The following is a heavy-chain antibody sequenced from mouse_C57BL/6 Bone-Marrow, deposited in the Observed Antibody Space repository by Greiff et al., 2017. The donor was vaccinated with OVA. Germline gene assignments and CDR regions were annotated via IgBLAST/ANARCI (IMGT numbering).Heavy chain of an antibody. CDR1: GFTFSSYA. CDR3: ARVPITTVDAY. V-gene: IGHV5-4*01. J-gene: IGHJ3*01. Sequence: EVQLVESGGGLVKPGGSLKLSCAASGFTFSSYAMSWVRQTPEKRLEWVATISDGGSYTYSPDNVKGRFTLSRDNAKNNLYLQKSHLKSEDTAMYYCARVPITTVDAYWGQGTLVTVSA. D-gene: IGHD1-1*01. CDR2: ISDGGSYT.